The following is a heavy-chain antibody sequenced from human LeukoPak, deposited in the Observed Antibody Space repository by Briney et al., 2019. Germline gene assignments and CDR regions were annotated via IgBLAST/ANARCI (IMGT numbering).Heavy chain of an antibody. J-gene: IGHJ4*02. CDR2: ISASGGDT. Sequence: QPGGSLRLSCVVSGLTFSSYSMSWVGQAPGKGLEWVSGISASGGDTWYLASVKCRFTISRDKSKNTPFLKMNSLRVEDTAIYYCAKDAAGPEYWGQGTRVTVSS. CDR1: GLTFSSYS. V-gene: IGHV3-23*01. D-gene: IGHD6-13*01. CDR3: AKDAAGPEY.